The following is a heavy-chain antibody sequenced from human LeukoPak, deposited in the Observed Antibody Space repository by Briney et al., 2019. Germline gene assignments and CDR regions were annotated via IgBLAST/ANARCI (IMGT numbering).Heavy chain of an antibody. Sequence: ASVKVSCKASGYTFTSYGISWVQQAPGQGLEWMGWISAYNGNTNYAQKLQGRVTMTTDTSTSTAYMELRSLRSDDTAVYYCARGLGYCSGGSCSWWFDPWGQGTLVTVSS. CDR2: ISAYNGNT. CDR3: ARGLGYCSGGSCSWWFDP. D-gene: IGHD2-15*01. J-gene: IGHJ5*02. V-gene: IGHV1-18*01. CDR1: GYTFTSYG.